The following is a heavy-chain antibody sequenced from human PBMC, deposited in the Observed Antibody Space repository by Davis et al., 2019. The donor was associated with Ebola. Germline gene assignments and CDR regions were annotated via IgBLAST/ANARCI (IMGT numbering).Heavy chain of an antibody. CDR2: MNPDSGNT. CDR1: GYIFSNND. V-gene: IGHV1-8*02. CDR3: ARGDVPYYFDY. D-gene: IGHD6-6*01. J-gene: IGHJ4*02. Sequence: ASVKVSCKASGYIFSNNDINWVRQATGQGLEWMGWMNPDSGNTGYAQKLQDRVTMTTDRSTSTTYMELRSLRSDDTAVYYCARGDVPYYFDYWGQGTLVTVSS.